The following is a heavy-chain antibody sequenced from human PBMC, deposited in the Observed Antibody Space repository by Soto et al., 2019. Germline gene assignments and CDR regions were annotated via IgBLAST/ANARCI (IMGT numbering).Heavy chain of an antibody. CDR3: AKELTRPLAYWLDP. J-gene: IGHJ5*02. D-gene: IGHD3-16*01. CDR2: INAHSGGT. CDR1: GFSFTGYY. Sequence: ASVKVSCKASGFSFTGYYIHWLRQAPGQGLEWMGWINAHSGGTEYAQKFQGRVTLTRDKYIATAYLTLPSLTSDDTALYYCAKELTRPLAYWLDPWGQGTQVTVSS. V-gene: IGHV1-2*02.